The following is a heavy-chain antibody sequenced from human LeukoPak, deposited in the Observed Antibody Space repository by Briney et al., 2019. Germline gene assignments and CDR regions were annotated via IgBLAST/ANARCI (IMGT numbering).Heavy chain of an antibody. CDR1: GYTFTSYG. J-gene: IGHJ4*02. V-gene: IGHV1-18*01. D-gene: IGHD3-10*01. CDR2: ISAYNGNT. Sequence: ASVKVSCKASGYTFTSYGISWVRQAPGQGLEWMGWISAYNGNTNYAQKLQGRVTMTTDTSTSTAYMELRSLRSDDTAVYYCARSSPTVYGSGSPSYWGQGTLVTVSS. CDR3: ARSSPTVYGSGSPSY.